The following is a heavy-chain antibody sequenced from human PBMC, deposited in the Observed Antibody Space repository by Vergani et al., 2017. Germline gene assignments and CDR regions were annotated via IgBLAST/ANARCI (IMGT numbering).Heavy chain of an antibody. J-gene: IGHJ4*02. D-gene: IGHD3-16*01. V-gene: IGHV3-30*02. Sequence: VQLVESGGGVVQRGGSLRLSCATSGFTLSNYDMQWIRQGPGKGLEFVAFIQFDGSNQYYADSVKGRFTLSRDFSKNTLYLQMNSLRTDDTATYYCAKHFRGWGIDYWGKGTQVIVSS. CDR1: GFTLSNYD. CDR2: IQFDGSNQ. CDR3: AKHFRGWGIDY.